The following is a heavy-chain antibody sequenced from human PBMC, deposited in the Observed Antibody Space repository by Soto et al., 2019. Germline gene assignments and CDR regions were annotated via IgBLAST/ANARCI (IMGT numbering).Heavy chain of an antibody. V-gene: IGHV3-21*01. J-gene: IGHJ6*03. D-gene: IGHD3-16*01. Sequence: GGSLRLSCAASGFTFSSYSMNWVRQAPGKGLEWVSSISSSSSYIYYADSVKGRFTISRDNAKNSLYLQMNSLRAEDTAVYYCARGGGAVGDPFGYYYYMDVWGKGTTVTVSS. CDR2: ISSSSSYI. CDR3: ARGGGAVGDPFGYYYYMDV. CDR1: GFTFSSYS.